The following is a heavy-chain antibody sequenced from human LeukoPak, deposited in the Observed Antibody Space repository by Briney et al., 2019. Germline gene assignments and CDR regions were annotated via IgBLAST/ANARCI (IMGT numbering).Heavy chain of an antibody. CDR1: GGFISGYY. Sequence: SETLSLTCAVYGGFISGYYWTWIRQPPGKGLEWIGEINHSGSTDYNPSLKSRVTISLDKSKNQFSLKLTSVTAADTAVYYCAKDPHTGIAPDYWGQGTLVTVSS. CDR2: INHSGST. J-gene: IGHJ4*02. D-gene: IGHD5-18*01. CDR3: AKDPHTGIAPDY. V-gene: IGHV4-34*01.